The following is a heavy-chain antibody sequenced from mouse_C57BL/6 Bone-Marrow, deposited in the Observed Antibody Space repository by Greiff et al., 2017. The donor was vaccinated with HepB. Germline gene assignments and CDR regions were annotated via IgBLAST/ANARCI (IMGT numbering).Heavy chain of an antibody. V-gene: IGHV1-55*01. D-gene: IGHD3-2*02. Sequence: QVHVKQPGAELVKPGASVKMSCKASGYTFTSYWITWVKQRPGQGLEWIGDIYPGSGSTNYNEKFKSKATLTVDTSSSTAYMQLSSLTSEDSAVYYCARETAQFDYWGQGTTLTVSS. J-gene: IGHJ2*01. CDR2: IYPGSGST. CDR3: ARETAQFDY. CDR1: GYTFTSYW.